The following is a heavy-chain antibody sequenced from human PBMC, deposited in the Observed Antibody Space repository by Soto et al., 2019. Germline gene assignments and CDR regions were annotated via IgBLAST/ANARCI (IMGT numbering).Heavy chain of an antibody. J-gene: IGHJ2*01. CDR2: INAGNGNT. D-gene: IGHD1-26*01. CDR1: GYTLTELS. Sequence: ASVKGACKVSGYTLTELSMHWVRQAPGKGLEWMGWINAGNGNTKYSQKFQGRVTITRDTSASTAYMELSSLRSEDTAVYYCARGGSLYWYFDLWGRGTLVTVSS. CDR3: ARGGSLYWYFDL. V-gene: IGHV1-3*01.